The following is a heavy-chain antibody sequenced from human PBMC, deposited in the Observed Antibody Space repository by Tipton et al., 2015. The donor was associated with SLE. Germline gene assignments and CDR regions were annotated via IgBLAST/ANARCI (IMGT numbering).Heavy chain of an antibody. CDR1: GFTYSSYA. D-gene: IGHD3-16*01. V-gene: IGHV3-30*04. J-gene: IGHJ4*02. Sequence: SLRLSCAASGFTYSSYAMHWVRQAPGKGLEWVAVISYDGSNKYYADSVKGRFTISRDNSKNTLYLQMNSLRAEDTAVYYCARDGHALGYFDYWGQGTLVTVSS. CDR2: ISYDGSNK. CDR3: ARDGHALGYFDY.